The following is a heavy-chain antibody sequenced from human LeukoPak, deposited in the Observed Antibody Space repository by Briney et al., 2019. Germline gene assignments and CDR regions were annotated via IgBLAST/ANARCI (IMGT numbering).Heavy chain of an antibody. Sequence: ASVKVSCKASGYTFTGYYMHWVRQAPGQGLEWMGWINPNSGGTNYAQKFQGRVTMTRDTSISTAYMELSRLRSDDTVVYYCARDRGIRDVVVVAATLTNWGQGTLVTVSS. CDR3: ARDRGIRDVVVVAATLTN. V-gene: IGHV1-2*02. CDR2: INPNSGGT. D-gene: IGHD2-15*01. CDR1: GYTFTGYY. J-gene: IGHJ4*02.